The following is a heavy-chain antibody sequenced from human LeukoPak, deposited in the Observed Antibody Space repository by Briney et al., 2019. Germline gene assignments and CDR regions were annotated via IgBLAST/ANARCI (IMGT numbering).Heavy chain of an antibody. CDR1: GYTFTSYD. J-gene: IGHJ4*02. CDR2: INPNSGGT. D-gene: IGHD3-3*01. V-gene: IGHV1-2*02. Sequence: ASVKVSCKASGYTFTSYDINWVRQATGQGLEWMGWINPNSGGTNYAQKFQGRVTMTRDTSISTAYMELSRLRSDDTAVYYCARGQYYDFWSGYYIDYWGQGTLVTVSS. CDR3: ARGQYYDFWSGYYIDY.